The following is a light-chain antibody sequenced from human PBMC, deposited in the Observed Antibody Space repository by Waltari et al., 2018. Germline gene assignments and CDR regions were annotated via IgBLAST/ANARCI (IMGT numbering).Light chain of an antibody. CDR1: SSDVGGYDY. CDR3: SSYSSSSTLYV. J-gene: IGLJ1*01. Sequence: QSALTQPASVSGSPGLSITIFCAGTSSDVGGYDYVSWYQQHQGKAPELLFYDVSNRPSGVSDRFSGSKSVNTASLTISVLQADDEADYYCSSYSSSSTLYVFGTGTKVTV. CDR2: DVS. V-gene: IGLV2-14*03.